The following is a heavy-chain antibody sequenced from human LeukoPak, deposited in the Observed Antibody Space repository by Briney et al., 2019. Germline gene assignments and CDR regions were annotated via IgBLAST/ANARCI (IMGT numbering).Heavy chain of an antibody. D-gene: IGHD2-21*02. Sequence: GGSLRLSCAASGFTFSSYAMGWGRQAPGKGLEWVSGISSSGSGTYYRDSVKGRFTISRDNSKNTLYLQMNSLRAEDTAVYYCAKYDCGGDCYDYFDYWGQGTLVTVSS. V-gene: IGHV3-23*01. CDR2: ISSSGSGT. CDR1: GFTFSSYA. CDR3: AKYDCGGDCYDYFDY. J-gene: IGHJ4*02.